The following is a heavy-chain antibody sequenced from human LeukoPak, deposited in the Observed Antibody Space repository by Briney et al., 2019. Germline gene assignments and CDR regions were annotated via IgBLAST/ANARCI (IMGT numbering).Heavy chain of an antibody. D-gene: IGHD6-19*01. Sequence: SVKVSFKASGGTFSSCAISWVRQAPGQGLEWMGGIIPIFGTANYAQKFQGRVTITADESTSTAYMELSSLRSEDTAVYYCARVKAVAVTDWYFDLWGRGTLVTVSS. CDR3: ARVKAVAVTDWYFDL. CDR1: GGTFSSCA. V-gene: IGHV1-69*01. CDR2: IIPIFGTA. J-gene: IGHJ2*01.